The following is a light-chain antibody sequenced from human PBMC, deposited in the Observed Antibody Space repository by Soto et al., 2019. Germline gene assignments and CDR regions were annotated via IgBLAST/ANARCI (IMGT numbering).Light chain of an antibody. Sequence: DIQMPQSPSTLSASVRDSVTITCRASQSISSRLAWYQQNPGKAPKLLIYDASSLESGVASRVSGSGSGTEFTRTISSLQPDDFATYYCQRYSSYPWTFGQWTKVEIQ. CDR1: QSISSR. V-gene: IGKV1-5*01. CDR3: QRYSSYPWT. CDR2: DAS. J-gene: IGKJ1*01.